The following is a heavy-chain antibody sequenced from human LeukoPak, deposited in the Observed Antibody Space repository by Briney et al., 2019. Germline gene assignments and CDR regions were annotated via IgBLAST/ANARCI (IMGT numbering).Heavy chain of an antibody. CDR2: VHPNSGNT. V-gene: IGHV1-8*01. Sequence: GASVKVSCKTSGYPFTTWEINWVRQAAGQGLEWMGWVHPNSGNTAYAQKFRGRVTMTRDTSISTAYMELSGLRFDDTAVYFCARGPRNDPWGQGTLVTVSS. CDR3: ARGPRNDP. CDR1: GYPFTTWE. J-gene: IGHJ5*02. D-gene: IGHD1-14*01.